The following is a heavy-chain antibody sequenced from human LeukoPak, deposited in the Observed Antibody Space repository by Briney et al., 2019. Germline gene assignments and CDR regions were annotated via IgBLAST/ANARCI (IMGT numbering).Heavy chain of an antibody. J-gene: IGHJ1*01. CDR3: ARGGTPYYDFWSGYYTSGHFQH. V-gene: IGHV4-39*07. Sequence: SETLSLTCTVSGGSISSGSYYWSWIRQPPGKGLEWIGEINHSGSTNYNPSLKSRVTISVDTSKNQFSLKLSSVTAADTAVYYCARGGTPYYDFWSGYYTSGHFQHWGQGTLVTVSS. CDR1: GGSISSGSYY. D-gene: IGHD3-3*01. CDR2: INHSGST.